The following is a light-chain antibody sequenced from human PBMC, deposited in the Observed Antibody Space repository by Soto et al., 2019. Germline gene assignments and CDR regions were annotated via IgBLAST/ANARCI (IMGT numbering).Light chain of an antibody. Sequence: EVVMTQSPATLSLSPGEIATLSCRASQSVSSNLAWYQQKPGQAPRLVIYGASSTATDIPARFSGSGSGTDFTLTISSLQPEDFGVYYCHQYNNWPPTFGQGTKVDIK. CDR3: HQYNNWPPT. V-gene: IGKV3-15*01. J-gene: IGKJ1*01. CDR2: GAS. CDR1: QSVSSN.